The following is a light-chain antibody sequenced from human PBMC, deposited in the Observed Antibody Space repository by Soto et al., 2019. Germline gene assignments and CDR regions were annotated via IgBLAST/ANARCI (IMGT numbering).Light chain of an antibody. J-gene: IGLJ2*01. Sequence: QSALTHPPSVSGSPGQSVTISCTGTSEVGSYNRVSWYQQPPGTSPKLLIYDVTKRPLGVSDRFSGSKSGNTASLTISGLQAEDEADYYCGLYTLSDTVVLGGGTKVTVL. CDR3: GLYTLSDTVV. V-gene: IGLV2-18*01. CDR1: SEVGSYNR. CDR2: DVT.